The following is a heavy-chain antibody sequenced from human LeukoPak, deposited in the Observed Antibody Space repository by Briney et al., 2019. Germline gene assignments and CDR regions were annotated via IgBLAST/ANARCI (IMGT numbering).Heavy chain of an antibody. V-gene: IGHV3-53*01. CDR2: IYSGGST. CDR3: ASSLGGYDAFDY. J-gene: IGHJ4*02. D-gene: IGHD5-12*01. Sequence: GGSLRLSCAASGFTVSSNYMSWVRQAPGKGLEWVSIIYSGGSTYYADSVKGRFTISRDNSKNTLYLQMNSLRAEDTAVYYCASSLGGYDAFDYWGQGTLVTVSS. CDR1: GFTVSSNY.